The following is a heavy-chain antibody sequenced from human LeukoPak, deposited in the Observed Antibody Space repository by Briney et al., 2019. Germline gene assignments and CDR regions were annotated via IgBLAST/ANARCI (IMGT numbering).Heavy chain of an antibody. D-gene: IGHD5-18*01. J-gene: IGHJ4*02. CDR3: ARYPTAMVSFDY. Sequence: PSETLSLTCTVSGGSISSSDYYWGWIRQPPGKGLEWIGSIYYSGNTYYYPSLKSRVTISVDTSKKQFSLRLSFVTAADTAVYYCARYPTAMVSFDYWGQGTLVTVSS. CDR1: GGSISSSDYY. CDR2: IYYSGNT. V-gene: IGHV4-39*01.